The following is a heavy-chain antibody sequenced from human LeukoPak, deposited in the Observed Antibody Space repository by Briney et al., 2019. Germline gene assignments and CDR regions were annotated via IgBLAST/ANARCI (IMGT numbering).Heavy chain of an antibody. Sequence: GGSMRLSCAASGFTFSSYSMNWVRQAAGKGLEWVSSISSSSSYIYYADSVEGPFTISRDNAKNSLYLQMNSLRAEDTAVYYCVDVGATDAFDIWGQGTMVTVSS. CDR1: GFTFSSYS. D-gene: IGHD1-26*01. V-gene: IGHV3-21*01. CDR2: ISSSSSYI. CDR3: VDVGATDAFDI. J-gene: IGHJ3*02.